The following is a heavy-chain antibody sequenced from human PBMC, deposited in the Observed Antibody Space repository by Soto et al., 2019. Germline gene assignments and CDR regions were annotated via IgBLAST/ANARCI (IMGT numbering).Heavy chain of an antibody. CDR1: GFRFDDYN. CDR3: ARETLSFGSALDV. V-gene: IGHV3-43*01. CDR2: ITWNGGNT. J-gene: IGHJ6*02. D-gene: IGHD3-3*01. Sequence: VGFLRLSCAASGFRFDDYNMHWVRQAPGKGLEWVSLITWNGGNTYYADSVKGRFTISRDGTTQSVSLQMTGLKREDTGLYYCARETLSFGSALDVWGQGTTVTVSS.